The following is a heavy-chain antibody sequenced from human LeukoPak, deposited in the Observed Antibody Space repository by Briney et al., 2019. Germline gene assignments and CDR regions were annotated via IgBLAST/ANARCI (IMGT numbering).Heavy chain of an antibody. CDR2: IFYTGSS. D-gene: IGHD1-26*01. V-gene: IGHV4-59*08. CDR1: GDSITGYY. Sequence: SETLSLTCTVSGDSITGYYWSWIRQPPGRGLEWIGYIFYTGSSNYNAPLKSRVTMSVDTSKSQFSLKLSSVTAADTAVYYCARHPRWEMRGWFGPWGQGILVTVSS. CDR3: ARHPRWEMRGWFGP. J-gene: IGHJ5*02.